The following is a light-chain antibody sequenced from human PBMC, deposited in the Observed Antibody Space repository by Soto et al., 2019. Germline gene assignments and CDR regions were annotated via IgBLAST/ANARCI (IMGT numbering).Light chain of an antibody. V-gene: IGKV1-27*01. CDR2: AAS. J-gene: IGKJ4*02. Sequence: DIQMTQSPSSLSASVGDRVTITCRASQGISTYLAWYQQKPGKVPKLLIYAASTLQSGVPSRFSGSGSGTDFTLHISSLQPEDVATYYCQKYNSAPLTFGGGTKVEIK. CDR3: QKYNSAPLT. CDR1: QGISTY.